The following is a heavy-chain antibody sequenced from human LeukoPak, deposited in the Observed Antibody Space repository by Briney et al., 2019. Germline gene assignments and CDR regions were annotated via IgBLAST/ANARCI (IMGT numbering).Heavy chain of an antibody. D-gene: IGHD1-26*01. CDR3: AREKLLAYDY. CDR1: GGSISSGSYY. J-gene: IGHJ4*02. V-gene: IGHV4-61*02. Sequence: SQTLSLTCTVSGGSISSGSYYWSWTRQPPGKGLEWIGRIYTSGSTNYNPSLKSRVTISVDTSKNQFSLKLSSVTAADTAVYYCAREKLLAYDYWGQGTLVTVSS. CDR2: IYTSGST.